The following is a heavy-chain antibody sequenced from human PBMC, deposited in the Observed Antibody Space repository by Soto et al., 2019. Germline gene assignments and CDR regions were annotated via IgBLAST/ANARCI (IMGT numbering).Heavy chain of an antibody. Sequence: QVQLQESGPGLVRPSETLSLTCTVSGDSINNYYWNWIRQPPGKGLEWIGYVSYIGSTNYNPSLKSLVTISVDTSKSQFSLKLSSVTAADTAVYYCARGYCSGSTCYLYYFDYWGQGTLVTVSS. D-gene: IGHD2-15*01. CDR2: VSYIGST. CDR1: GDSINNYY. V-gene: IGHV4-59*12. J-gene: IGHJ4*02. CDR3: ARGYCSGSTCYLYYFDY.